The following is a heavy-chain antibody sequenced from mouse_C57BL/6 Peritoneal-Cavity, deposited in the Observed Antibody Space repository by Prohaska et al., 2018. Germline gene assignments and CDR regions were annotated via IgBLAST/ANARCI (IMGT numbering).Heavy chain of an antibody. CDR3: TGGYGRRGGYFEG. Sequence: QVQLQQSGAELVRPGASVTLFCTASGYTFTDYEMHWVKQTPVHGLEWIGAIDPETGGTAYNQKFKGKAILTADKSSSTAYMELRSLKSEDSAVYYCTGGYGRRGGYFEGWGTGNTVTVSA. CDR1: GYTFTDYE. D-gene: IGHD1-1*01. V-gene: IGHV1-15*01. CDR2: IDPETGGT. J-gene: IGHJ1*03.